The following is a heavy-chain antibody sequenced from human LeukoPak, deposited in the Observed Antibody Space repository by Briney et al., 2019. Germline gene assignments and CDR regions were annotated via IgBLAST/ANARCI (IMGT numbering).Heavy chain of an antibody. J-gene: IGHJ6*02. Sequence: GGTLRLSCAASGFTVSPNYLSWGRQAPGKGLEWVSLTCSAGSTSYTDSVRGRFTISRDNSKNTLSLQLNSLRAEDTAVYYCAQDGGSSTMEPTGDYYSYGMDVWGQGTTVTVSS. CDR2: TCSAGST. V-gene: IGHV3-53*01. CDR1: GFTVSPNY. CDR3: AQDGGSSTMEPTGDYYSYGMDV. D-gene: IGHD1-1*01.